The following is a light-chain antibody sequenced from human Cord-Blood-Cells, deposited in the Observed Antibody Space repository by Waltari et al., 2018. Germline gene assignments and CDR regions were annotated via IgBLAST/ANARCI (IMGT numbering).Light chain of an antibody. Sequence: QAVLTQPSSLSASPGASASPTCTLPSCINVVTYRLSWYQQKPGSPPQYLLRYKSDSDKQQGSGVPSRFSGSKDASANAGILLISGLQSEDEADYYCMIWHSSAWVFGGGTKLTVL. J-gene: IGLJ3*02. CDR2: YKSDSDK. V-gene: IGLV5-45*02. CDR3: MIWHSSAWV. CDR1: SCINVVTYR.